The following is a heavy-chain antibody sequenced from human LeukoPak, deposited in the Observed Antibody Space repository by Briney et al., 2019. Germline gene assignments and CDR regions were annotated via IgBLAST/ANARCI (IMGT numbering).Heavy chain of an antibody. Sequence: PGGSLRLSCAVSGITFSNYGMSWVRQAPGKGLEWVAGISDSGGTTYYADSVKGRFTISRDNTKNTLYLQMNSLRAEDTAVYYCARRGLVIRVMLVECEKEVYYLASWGQGALVTVSS. CDR3: ARRGLVIRVMLVECEKEVYYLAS. J-gene: IGHJ4*02. D-gene: IGHD3-16*01. CDR2: ISDSGGTT. CDR1: GITFSNYG. V-gene: IGHV3-23*01.